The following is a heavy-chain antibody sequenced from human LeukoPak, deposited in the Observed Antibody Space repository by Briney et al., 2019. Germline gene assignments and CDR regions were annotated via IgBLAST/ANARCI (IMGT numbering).Heavy chain of an antibody. CDR3: AREIGPIQLHLWGSAFDS. CDR2: INPSGGST. J-gene: IGHJ4*02. Sequence: GASVKVSCKASGYSFSDFGFSWVRQAPGQGLEWMGIINPSGGSTSYAQKFQGRVTMTRDTSTSTVYMELSSLRSEDTAVYYCAREIGPIQLHLWGSAFDSWGQGTLVTVSS. CDR1: GYSFSDFG. V-gene: IGHV1-46*01. D-gene: IGHD5-18*01.